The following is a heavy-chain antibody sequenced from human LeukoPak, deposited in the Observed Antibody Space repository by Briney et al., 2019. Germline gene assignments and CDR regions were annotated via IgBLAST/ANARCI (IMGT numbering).Heavy chain of an antibody. D-gene: IGHD6-19*01. J-gene: IGHJ6*04. CDR3: TTEYSGWYEDYYYGMDV. CDR1: GFTFSNAW. Sequence: GGSLRLSCAASGFTFSNAWMSWVRQAPGKGLEWVGRIKSKTDGGTTDYAAPVKGRFTISRDDSKNTLYLQMNSLKTEDTAVYYCTTEYSGWYEDYYYGMDVWGKGTTVTVSS. CDR2: IKSKTDGGTT. V-gene: IGHV3-15*01.